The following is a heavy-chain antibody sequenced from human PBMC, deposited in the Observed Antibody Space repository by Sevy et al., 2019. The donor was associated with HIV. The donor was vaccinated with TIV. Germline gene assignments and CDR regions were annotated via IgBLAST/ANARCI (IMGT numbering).Heavy chain of an antibody. CDR3: ARGGYDYYDSSGYYPYYFDY. J-gene: IGHJ4*02. V-gene: IGHV3-7*01. Sequence: GGSLRLSCAASGFTFSSYWMSWVRQAPVKGLEWVANIKQDGSEKYYVDSVKGRFTISRDNAKKSLYLQMNSLRAEETAVYYCARGGYDYYDSSGYYPYYFDYWGQGTLVTVSS. CDR1: GFTFSSYW. D-gene: IGHD3-22*01. CDR2: IKQDGSEK.